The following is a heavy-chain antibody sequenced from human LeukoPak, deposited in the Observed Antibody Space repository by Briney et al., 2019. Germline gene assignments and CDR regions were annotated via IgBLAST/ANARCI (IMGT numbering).Heavy chain of an antibody. V-gene: IGHV3-33*03. Sequence: GRSLGLSCVASGFTFSRYGMHWVRQAPGKGLEWVAIIWYDGSNKYYADSVKGRFTISRDTSKNTLYLQMDSLRAEDTAVYYCASGDTTGYSGDAFNIWGQGTMVTVSS. J-gene: IGHJ3*02. CDR3: ASGDTTGYSGDAFNI. D-gene: IGHD3-22*01. CDR2: IWYDGSNK. CDR1: GFTFSRYG.